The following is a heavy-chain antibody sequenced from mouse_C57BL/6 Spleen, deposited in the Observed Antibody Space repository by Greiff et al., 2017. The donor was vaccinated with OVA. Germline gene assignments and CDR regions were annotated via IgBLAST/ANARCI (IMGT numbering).Heavy chain of an antibody. D-gene: IGHD1-1*02. J-gene: IGHJ2*01. CDR3: TEGPDTGGY. CDR2: IRLKSDNYAT. V-gene: IGHV6-3*01. CDR1: GFTFSNYW. Sequence: DVKLQESGGGLVQPGGSMKLSCVASGFTFSNYWMNWVRQSPEKGLEWVAQIRLKSDNYATHYAESVKGRFTISRDDSKSSVYLQMNNLRAEDTGIYYCTEGPDTGGYWGQGTTLTVSS.